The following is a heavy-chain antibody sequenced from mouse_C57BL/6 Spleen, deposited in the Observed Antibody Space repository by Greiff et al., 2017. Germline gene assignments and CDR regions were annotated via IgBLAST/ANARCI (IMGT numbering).Heavy chain of an antibody. CDR2: ISDGGSYT. J-gene: IGHJ2*01. CDR1: GFTFSSYA. Sequence: VQLQQSGGGLVKPGGSLKLSCAASGFTFSSYAMSWVRQTPEKRLEWVATISDGGSYTYYPDNVKGRFTISRDNAKNNLYLQMSHLKSEDTAMYYCAREGGRDFDYWGQGTTLTVSS. CDR3: AREGGRDFDY. D-gene: IGHD3-3*01. V-gene: IGHV5-4*01.